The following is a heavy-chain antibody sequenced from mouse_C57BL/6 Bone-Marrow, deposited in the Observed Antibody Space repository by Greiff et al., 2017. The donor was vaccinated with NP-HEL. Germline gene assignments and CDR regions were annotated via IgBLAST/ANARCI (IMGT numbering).Heavy chain of an antibody. V-gene: IGHV7-3*01. J-gene: IGHJ3*01. CDR3: ARSYYYGSSPWFAY. D-gene: IGHD1-1*01. CDR1: GFTFTDYY. CDR2: IRNNANGYTT. Sequence: DVKLVESGGGLVQPGGSLSLSCAASGFTFTDYYMSWVRQPPGKALEWLGFIRNNANGYTTEYSASVKGRFTISRDNSQSILYLQMNALRAEDSATYYCARSYYYGSSPWFAYWGQGTLVTVSA.